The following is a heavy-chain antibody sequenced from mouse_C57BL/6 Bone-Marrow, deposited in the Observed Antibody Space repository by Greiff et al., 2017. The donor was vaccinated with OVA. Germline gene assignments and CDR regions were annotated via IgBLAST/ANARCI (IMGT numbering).Heavy chain of an antibody. CDR1: GYTFTDYY. V-gene: IGHV1-26*01. CDR2: INPNNGGT. D-gene: IGHD4-1*01. CDR3: ARKNWDEDFDY. J-gene: IGHJ2*01. Sequence: VQLKQSGPELVKPGASVKISCKASGYTFTDYYMNWVKQSHGKSLEWIGDINPNNGGTSYNQKFKGKATLTVDKSSSTAYMELRSLTSEDSAVYYCARKNWDEDFDYWGQGTTLTVSS.